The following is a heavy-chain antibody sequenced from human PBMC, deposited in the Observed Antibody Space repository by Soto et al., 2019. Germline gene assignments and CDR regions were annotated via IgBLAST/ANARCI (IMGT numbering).Heavy chain of an antibody. CDR3: ARSGSSWNFREFVS. D-gene: IGHD6-13*01. V-gene: IGHV1-18*04. CDR2: IRAYNGNV. CDR1: PYTFTNYG. J-gene: IGHJ4*02. Sequence: SSVKAASKASPYTFTNYGITSLRQAPGQGLEWMGWIRAYNGNVKYPQKFRGRVTMATDASTSSADLEVRSLRSDYTAAYYCARSGSSWNFREFVSRGQGTLV.